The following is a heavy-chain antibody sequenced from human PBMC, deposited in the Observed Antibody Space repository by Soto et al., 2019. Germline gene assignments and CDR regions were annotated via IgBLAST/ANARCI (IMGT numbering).Heavy chain of an antibody. CDR1: GYTLTELS. D-gene: IGHD4-17*01. CDR2: FDPEDGET. Sequence: ASVKVSCKVSGYTLTELSMHWVRQAPGKGLEWMGGFDPEDGETIYAQKFQGRVTMTEDTSTDTAYMELSSLRSEDTAVYYCATGGYDDYGLPGWFDPWGQGTLVTVSS. V-gene: IGHV1-24*01. J-gene: IGHJ5*02. CDR3: ATGGYDDYGLPGWFDP.